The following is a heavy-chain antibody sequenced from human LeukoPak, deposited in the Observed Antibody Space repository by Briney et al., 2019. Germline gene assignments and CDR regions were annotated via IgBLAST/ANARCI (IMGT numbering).Heavy chain of an antibody. CDR2: IYYSGSA. V-gene: IGHV4-59*12. J-gene: IGHJ4*02. CDR3: ARGGCSGGSCYLDY. D-gene: IGHD2-15*01. Sequence: SETLSLTCTVSGGSIRSYYWSWIRQPPGKGLEWIGYIYYSGSANYNPSLKSRVSISVDKSKNQFSLKLSSVTAADTAVYYCARGGCSGGSCYLDYWGQGTLVTVSS. CDR1: GGSIRSYY.